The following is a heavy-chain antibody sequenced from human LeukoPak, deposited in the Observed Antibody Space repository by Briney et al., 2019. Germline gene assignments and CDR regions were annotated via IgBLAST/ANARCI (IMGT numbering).Heavy chain of an antibody. D-gene: IGHD2-15*01. CDR2: IWYDGSNK. CDR3: ATDRATQYFDY. CDR1: GITFRNYG. Sequence: PGRSLRLSCAASGITFRNYGMHWVRQAPSKGLEWVAVIWYDGSNKDYADSVKGRFTVSRDNSRNTLFLQMNSLRVEDTAVYYCATDRATQYFDYWGQGTLVSVPS. J-gene: IGHJ4*02. V-gene: IGHV3-33*01.